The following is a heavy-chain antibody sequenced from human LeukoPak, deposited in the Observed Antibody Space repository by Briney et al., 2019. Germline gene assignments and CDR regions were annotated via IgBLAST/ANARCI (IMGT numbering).Heavy chain of an antibody. J-gene: IGHJ4*02. Sequence: GGSLRLSCAASGFTFDDYAMHWVRQAPGKGLEWVSGISWNSDNIDYADSAKGRFTISRDNAKNSLYLQMNSLRTEDTALYYCAKDACSSTSCSNDYWGQGTLVTVSS. CDR3: AKDACSSTSCSNDY. CDR1: GFTFDDYA. V-gene: IGHV3-9*01. CDR2: ISWNSDNI. D-gene: IGHD2-2*01.